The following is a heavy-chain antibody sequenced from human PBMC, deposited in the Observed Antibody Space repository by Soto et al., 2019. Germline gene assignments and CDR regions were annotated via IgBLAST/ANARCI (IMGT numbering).Heavy chain of an antibody. CDR1: GGSLSSGGYS. J-gene: IGHJ5*02. CDR3: ARVPGP. CDR2: IYHSGST. V-gene: IGHV4-30-2*01. Sequence: SETLSLTCAVSGGSLSSGGYSWSWIRQPPGKGLEWIGYIYHSGSTYYNPSLKSRVTISVDRSKNQFSLKLSSVTAADPAVYYCARVPGPWGQGTLVTVSS.